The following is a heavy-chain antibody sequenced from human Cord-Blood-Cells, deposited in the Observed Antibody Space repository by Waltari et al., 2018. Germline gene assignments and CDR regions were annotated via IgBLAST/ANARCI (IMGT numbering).Heavy chain of an antibody. Sequence: QVQLQQWGAGLLKPSETLSLTCAVYGGSFSGYYWSWIRQPPGKGLEWIGEINHSGSTNDNPSLKSGVTISVDTSKNQFSLKLSSVTAADTAVYYGARGRGGSWYPYYFDYWGQGTLVTVSS. CDR1: GGSFSGYY. CDR2: INHSGST. J-gene: IGHJ4*02. CDR3: ARGRGGSWYPYYFDY. V-gene: IGHV4-34*01. D-gene: IGHD6-13*01.